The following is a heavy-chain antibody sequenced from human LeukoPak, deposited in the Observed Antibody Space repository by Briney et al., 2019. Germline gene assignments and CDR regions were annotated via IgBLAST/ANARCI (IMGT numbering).Heavy chain of an antibody. V-gene: IGHV1-69*13. J-gene: IGHJ4*02. CDR1: GGTFSSYA. CDR3: ARGEYDYVWGSYRLDY. D-gene: IGHD3-16*02. CDR2: IIPIFGTA. Sequence: SVKVSCKASGGTFSSYAISWVRQAPGQGLEWMGGIIPIFGTANYAQKFQGRVTITADESTSTAYMELSSLRSEDTAVYYCARGEYDYVWGSYRLDYWGQGTLVTVSS.